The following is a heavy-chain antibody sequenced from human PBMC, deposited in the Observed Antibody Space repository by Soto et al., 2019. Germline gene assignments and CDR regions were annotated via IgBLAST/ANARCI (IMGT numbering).Heavy chain of an antibody. CDR3: AKGPMYTDSWYGGDH. V-gene: IGHV3-30*18. Sequence: PWGSLRLSCSASGFTFSYYGMHWGRQAPGKGLEWVALISYDENKKYYADSVKGRFTISRDNSENTVYLQMDNLRVEDTAFYYCAKGPMYTDSWYGGDHWGQGTLVTVSS. D-gene: IGHD3-22*01. J-gene: IGHJ4*02. CDR2: ISYDENKK. CDR1: GFTFSYYG.